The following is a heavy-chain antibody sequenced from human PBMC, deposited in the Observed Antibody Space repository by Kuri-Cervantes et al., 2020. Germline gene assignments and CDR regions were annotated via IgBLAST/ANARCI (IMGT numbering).Heavy chain of an antibody. D-gene: IGHD2-15*01. Sequence: LSLTCAASGFTFSSYAMHWVRQAPGKGLEWVAVISYDGSNKYYADSVKGRFTISRDNSKNTLYLQMNSLRAEDTAVYYCARDRSSRDFDYWGQGTLVTVSS. V-gene: IGHV3-30-3*01. J-gene: IGHJ4*02. CDR2: ISYDGSNK. CDR3: ARDRSSRDFDY. CDR1: GFTFSSYA.